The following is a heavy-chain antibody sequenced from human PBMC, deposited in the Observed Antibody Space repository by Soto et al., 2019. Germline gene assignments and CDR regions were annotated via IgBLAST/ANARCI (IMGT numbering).Heavy chain of an antibody. CDR1: GFTFSGDW. CDR2: INMDGSST. Sequence: GGSLRLSCAASGFTFSGDWMHWVRQAAGKGLVWVSRINMDGSSTNYADSVKGRFTISRDNAKNTLYPQMNSLRVDDTAVYYCARGPRGLYHHDYWGQGALVTVSS. V-gene: IGHV3-74*01. D-gene: IGHD2-2*01. CDR3: ARGPRGLYHHDY. J-gene: IGHJ4*02.